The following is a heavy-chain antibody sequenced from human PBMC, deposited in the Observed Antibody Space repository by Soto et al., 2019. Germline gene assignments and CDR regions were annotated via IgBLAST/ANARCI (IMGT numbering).Heavy chain of an antibody. D-gene: IGHD5-12*01. J-gene: IGHJ6*02. CDR1: GFTFRNYG. V-gene: IGHV3-30*18. Sequence: RSLLLSCAPSGFTFRNYGLHWVRQAPGKGLEWVALISYDGDNKYYTDSARGRFTVSRDNFKNTLFLQMDSLRPEDTAVYYCVKKIRGYAAQSDGMDVWGQGTTVTVSS. CDR3: VKKIRGYAAQSDGMDV. CDR2: ISYDGDNK.